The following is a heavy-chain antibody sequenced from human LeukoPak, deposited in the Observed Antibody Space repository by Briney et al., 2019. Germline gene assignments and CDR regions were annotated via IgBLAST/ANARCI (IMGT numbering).Heavy chain of an antibody. CDR1: GFTFSSYG. V-gene: IGHV3-30*02. CDR2: IRYDGSNK. CDR3: ARGDRGIAAAGTIDY. Sequence: GSLRLSCAASGFTFSSYGMHWVRQAPGKGLEWVAFIRYDGSNKYYADSVKGRFTISRDNSKNTLYLQMNSLRAEDTAVYYCARGDRGIAAAGTIDYWGQGTLVTVSS. D-gene: IGHD6-13*01. J-gene: IGHJ4*02.